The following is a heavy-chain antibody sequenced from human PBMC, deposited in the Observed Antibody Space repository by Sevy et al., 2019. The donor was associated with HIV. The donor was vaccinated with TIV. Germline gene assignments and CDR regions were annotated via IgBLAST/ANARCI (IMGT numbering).Heavy chain of an antibody. D-gene: IGHD2-2*01. V-gene: IGHV3-48*01. J-gene: IGHJ5*02. CDR2: ISSSSSSI. CDR1: GFTFSSYS. Sequence: GGSLRLSCAASGFTFSSYSMNWVRQAPGKGLEWVSSISSSSSSIYYADSVKGRFTISRDNAKNSLYLQMDSLTAEDTAVYYCARGFCVSSSCSGSSWGQGNLVTVSS. CDR3: ARGFCVSSSCSGSS.